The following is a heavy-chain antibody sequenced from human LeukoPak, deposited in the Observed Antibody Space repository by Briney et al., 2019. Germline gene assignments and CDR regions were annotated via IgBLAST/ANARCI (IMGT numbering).Heavy chain of an antibody. CDR2: INHSGST. D-gene: IGHD1-7*01. V-gene: IGHV4-34*01. Sequence: SETLSLTCAVYGGSFSGYYWSWIRQPPGKGLEWIGEINHSGSTNYNPSLKSRVTIPVDTSKNQFSLKLSSVTAADTAVYYCARGAPWNYNYFDYWGQGTLVTVSS. J-gene: IGHJ4*02. CDR1: GGSFSGYY. CDR3: ARGAPWNYNYFDY.